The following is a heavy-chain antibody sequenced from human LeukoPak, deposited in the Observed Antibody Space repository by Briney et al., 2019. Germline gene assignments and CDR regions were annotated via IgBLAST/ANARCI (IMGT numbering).Heavy chain of an antibody. D-gene: IGHD2-15*01. CDR2: IYPGDSDT. V-gene: IGHV5-51*01. J-gene: IGHJ5*02. CDR3: ARLSGVVVVAAHLNWFDP. CDR1: GYSFTSYW. Sequence: GESLKISCKGSGYSFTSYWIGWVRQMPGKGLEWMGIIYPGDSDTRYSPSFQGQVTISADKPISTAYLQWSSLKASDTAMYYCARLSGVVVVAAHLNWFDPWGQGTLVTVSS.